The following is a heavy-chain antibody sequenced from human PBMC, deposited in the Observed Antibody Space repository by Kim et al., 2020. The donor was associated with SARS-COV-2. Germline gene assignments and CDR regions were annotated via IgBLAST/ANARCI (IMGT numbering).Heavy chain of an antibody. CDR3: ARESYYDFWSGYVNWFDP. D-gene: IGHD3-3*01. CDR1: GGSISSYY. J-gene: IGHJ5*02. CDR2: IYYSGST. Sequence: SETLSLTCTVSGGSISSYYWSWIRQPPGKGLEWIGYIYYSGSTNYNPSLKSRVTISVDTSKNQFSLKLSSVTAADTAVYYCARESYYDFWSGYVNWFDPWGQGTLVTVSS. V-gene: IGHV4-59*01.